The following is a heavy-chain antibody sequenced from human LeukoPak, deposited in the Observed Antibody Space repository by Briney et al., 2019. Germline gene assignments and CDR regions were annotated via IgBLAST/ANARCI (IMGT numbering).Heavy chain of an antibody. CDR2: INKNGGTT. Sequence: GGSMRLSCAVSGFTFTSYAMSWVRQAQGKGREWVSTINKNGGTTYYADSVKGRFSISRDNSDNTLHLQMNSPRAEDTAVYYCAKAFSSAYDYGPTDSWGQGTLVTVSS. V-gene: IGHV3-23*01. CDR3: AKAFSSAYDYGPTDS. D-gene: IGHD4/OR15-4a*01. CDR1: GFTFTSYA. J-gene: IGHJ4*02.